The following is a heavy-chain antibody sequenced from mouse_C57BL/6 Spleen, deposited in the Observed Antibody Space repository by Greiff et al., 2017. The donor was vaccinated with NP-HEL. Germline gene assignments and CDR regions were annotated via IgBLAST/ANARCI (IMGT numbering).Heavy chain of an antibody. V-gene: IGHV1-69*01. D-gene: IGHD2-3*01. Sequence: QVHVKQPGAELVMPGASVKLSCKASGYTFTSYWMHWVKQRPGQGLEWIGEIDPSDSYTNYNQKFKGKSTLTVDKSSSTAYMQLSSLTSEDSAVYYCARDGAMDYWGQGTSVTVSS. CDR2: IDPSDSYT. J-gene: IGHJ4*01. CDR3: ARDGAMDY. CDR1: GYTFTSYW.